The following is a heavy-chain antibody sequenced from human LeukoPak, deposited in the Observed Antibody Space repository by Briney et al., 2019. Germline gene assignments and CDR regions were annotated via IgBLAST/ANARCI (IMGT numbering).Heavy chain of an antibody. CDR2: IYTSGTT. Sequence: SENLSLTCTVSGGFLSSFFWGWIREAAREGPGWVWRIYTSGTTNYNPSLKSRVTMSVDTSRNQFSLKLSSVTAADTAVYYCAREASAVAARQLDYWGQGTLVTVSS. V-gene: IGHV4-4*07. D-gene: IGHD6-6*01. CDR1: GGFLSSFF. CDR3: AREASAVAARQLDY. J-gene: IGHJ4*02.